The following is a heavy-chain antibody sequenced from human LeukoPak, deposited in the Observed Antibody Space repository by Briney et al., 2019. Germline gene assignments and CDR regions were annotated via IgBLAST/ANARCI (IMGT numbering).Heavy chain of an antibody. J-gene: IGHJ4*02. D-gene: IGHD6-13*01. CDR3: ARAPGYRSFLDY. CDR2: ISSSSTYI. CDR1: GLTFSSYS. V-gene: IGHV3-21*01. Sequence: GGSLRLSCAASGLTFSSYSMNWVRQAPGKGLEWVSSISSSSTYICYADSVKGRFTISRDNAKNSLYLQMNSLRAEDTAVYYCARAPGYRSFLDYWGQGTLVIVSS.